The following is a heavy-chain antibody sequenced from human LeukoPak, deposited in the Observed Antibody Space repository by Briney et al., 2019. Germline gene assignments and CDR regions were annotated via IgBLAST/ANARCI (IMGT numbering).Heavy chain of an antibody. J-gene: IGHJ3*02. CDR2: ISWNSGGI. CDR3: ARDPDYDILTKGAFDI. D-gene: IGHD3-9*01. Sequence: GGSLRLSCAASGFTFDDYAMHWVRQAPGKGLEWVSGISWNSGGIGYADSVKGRFTISRDNAKNSLYLQMNSLRAEDTAVYYCARDPDYDILTKGAFDIWGQGTMVTVSS. CDR1: GFTFDDYA. V-gene: IGHV3-9*01.